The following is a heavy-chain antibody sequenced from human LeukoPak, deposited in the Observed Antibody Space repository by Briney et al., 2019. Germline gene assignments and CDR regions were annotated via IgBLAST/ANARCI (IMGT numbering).Heavy chain of an antibody. CDR2: INPNSGGT. CDR3: ARASTIAARRDWFDP. V-gene: IGHV1-2*02. Sequence: ASVKVSCKASGYTFTGYYMHWVRQAPGQGLGWMGWINPNSGGTNYAQKFQGRVTMTRDTSISTAYMELSRLRSDDTAVYYCARASTIAARRDWFDPWGQGTLVTVSS. CDR1: GYTFTGYY. D-gene: IGHD6-6*01. J-gene: IGHJ5*02.